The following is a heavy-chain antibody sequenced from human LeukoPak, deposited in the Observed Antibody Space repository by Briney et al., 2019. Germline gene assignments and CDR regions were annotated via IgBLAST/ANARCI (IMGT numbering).Heavy chain of an antibody. J-gene: IGHJ4*02. CDR1: GGSISSGNW. CDR3: ASSGDVAAPYYFDY. V-gene: IGHV4-4*02. D-gene: IGHD6-19*01. CDR2: TYHSGST. Sequence: SETLSLTCTVSGGSISSGNWWSWVRQPPGKGLEWIGETYHSGSTYYNPSLKSRVTISVDTSKNQFSLKLSSVTAADTAVYYCASSGDVAAPYYFDYWGQGTLVTVSS.